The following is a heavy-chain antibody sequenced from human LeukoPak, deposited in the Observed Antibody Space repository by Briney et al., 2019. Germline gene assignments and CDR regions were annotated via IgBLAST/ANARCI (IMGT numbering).Heavy chain of an antibody. CDR2: IYISGDK. CDR1: GDPIRSSY. J-gene: IGHJ5*02. CDR3: AKTARTFRS. D-gene: IGHD1-7*01. V-gene: IGHV4-4*09. Sequence: SETLSLTCSVSGDPIRSSYWSWLRQAPGMGLECIGYIYISGDKIYNPSLKGRATLSLDTSNNQISLRLTSVTAADTAVYYCAKTARTFRSWGPGILVTVSS.